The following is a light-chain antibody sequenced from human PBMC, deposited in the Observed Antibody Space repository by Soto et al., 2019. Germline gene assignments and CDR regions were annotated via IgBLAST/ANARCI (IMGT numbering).Light chain of an antibody. J-gene: IGKJ1*01. CDR2: KAS. Sequence: DIQMTQSPSTLSASAGDRVTITCRASQSISSWLAWYQQKPGKAPKLLIYKASSLQSGVPPRFSGSGSGTEFTLTISSLQPDDFATYYCQQYSSYSWTFGLGTKVEIK. CDR1: QSISSW. CDR3: QQYSSYSWT. V-gene: IGKV1-5*03.